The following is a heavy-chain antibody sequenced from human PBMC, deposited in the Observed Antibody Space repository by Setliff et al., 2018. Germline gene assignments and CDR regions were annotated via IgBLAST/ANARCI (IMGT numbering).Heavy chain of an antibody. CDR1: GYGFTSHY. Sequence: ASVKVSCKTSGYGFTSHYFHWVRQAPGQGLEWMGWISAYNGNTNYAQKLQGRVTMTTDTSTSTAYMELRSLRSDDTAVYYCARDILSSGWYFDYYYYYMDVWGKGTTVTVSS. D-gene: IGHD6-19*01. CDR2: ISAYNGNT. CDR3: ARDILSSGWYFDYYYYYMDV. V-gene: IGHV1-18*04. J-gene: IGHJ6*03.